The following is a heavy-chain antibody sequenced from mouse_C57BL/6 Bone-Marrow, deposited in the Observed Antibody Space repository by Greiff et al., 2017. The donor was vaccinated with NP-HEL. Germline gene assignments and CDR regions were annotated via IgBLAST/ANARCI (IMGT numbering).Heavy chain of an antibody. Sequence: VQLQQSGPVLVKPGASVKMSCKASGYTFTDYYMNWVKQSHGKSLEWIGVINPYNGGTSYNQKFKGKATLTVDKSSSTAYMALNSLTSEDSAVYYCFTTVEAWFAYWGQGTLVTVSA. J-gene: IGHJ3*01. CDR2: INPYNGGT. CDR3: FTTVEAWFAY. V-gene: IGHV1-19*01. CDR1: GYTFTDYY. D-gene: IGHD1-1*01.